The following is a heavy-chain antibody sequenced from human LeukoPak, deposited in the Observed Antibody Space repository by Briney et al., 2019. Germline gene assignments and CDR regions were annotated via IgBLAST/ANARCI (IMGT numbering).Heavy chain of an antibody. CDR2: IIPIFGTA. Sequence: ASVKVSCKASGGTFSSYAISWVRQAPGQGLEWMGGIIPIFGTANYAQKFQGRVTITADESTSTAYMELGSLRSEDTAVYYCARGGIAAAGTIEDYYYYGMDVWGQGTTVTVSS. CDR3: ARGGIAAAGTIEDYYYYGMDV. CDR1: GGTFSSYA. D-gene: IGHD6-13*01. J-gene: IGHJ6*02. V-gene: IGHV1-69*13.